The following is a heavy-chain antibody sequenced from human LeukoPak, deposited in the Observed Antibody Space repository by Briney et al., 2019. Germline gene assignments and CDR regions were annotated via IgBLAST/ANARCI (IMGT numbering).Heavy chain of an antibody. CDR2: INPNSGGT. CDR3: ARVFDSGSQAYFYYMDV. J-gene: IGHJ6*03. CDR1: GYTFTGYY. Sequence: GASVKVSCKASGYTFTGYYMHWVRQAPGQGLEWMGWINPNSGGTNYAQKFQGRVTMTRDTSISTAYMELSSLRSEDTAVYYCARVFDSGSQAYFYYMDVWGKGTTVTISS. V-gene: IGHV1-2*02. D-gene: IGHD3-10*01.